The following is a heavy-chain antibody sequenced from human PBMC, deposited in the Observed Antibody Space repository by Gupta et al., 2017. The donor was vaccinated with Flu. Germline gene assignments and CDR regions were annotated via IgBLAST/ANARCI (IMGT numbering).Heavy chain of an antibody. J-gene: IGHJ4*02. V-gene: IGHV3-21*01. CDR1: GFTFSSYS. CDR3: ARDRGYSYGYDGDY. CDR2: ISSSSSYI. D-gene: IGHD5-18*01. Sequence: EVQLVESGGGLVKPGGSLRLSCAASGFTFSSYSMNWVRQAPGKGLEWVSSISSSSSYIYYADSVKGRFTISRDNAKNSLYLQMNSLRAEDTAVYYCARDRGYSYGYDGDYWGQGTLVTVSS.